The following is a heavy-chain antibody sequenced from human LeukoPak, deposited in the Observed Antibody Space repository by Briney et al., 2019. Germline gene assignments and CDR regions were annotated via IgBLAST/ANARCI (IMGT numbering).Heavy chain of an antibody. CDR3: ARVLSSPDFWSGCDY. CDR2: INPNSGGT. D-gene: IGHD3-3*01. V-gene: IGHV1-2*02. CDR1: GYTFTGYY. Sequence: ASVKVSCKASGYTFTGYYMHWVRQAPGQGLEWVGWINPNSGGTNYAQKFQGRVTMTRDTSISTAFMELSRPRSDDTAMYYCARVLSSPDFWSGCDYWGQGTLVTVSS. J-gene: IGHJ4*02.